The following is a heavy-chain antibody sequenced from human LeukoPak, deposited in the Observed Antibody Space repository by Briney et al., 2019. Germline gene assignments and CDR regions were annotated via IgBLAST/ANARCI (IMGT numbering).Heavy chain of an antibody. J-gene: IGHJ5*02. V-gene: IGHV4-61*05. CDR2: IYYSGST. D-gene: IGHD2-15*01. CDR3: ARALPRYCSGGSCYMFDP. CDR1: GGSISSSNYY. Sequence: SETLSLTCSVSGGSISSSNYYWDWIRQPPGKGLEWIGYIYYSGSTNYNPSLKSRVTISVDTSKNQFSLKLSSVTAADTAVYYCARALPRYCSGGSCYMFDPWGQGTLVTVSS.